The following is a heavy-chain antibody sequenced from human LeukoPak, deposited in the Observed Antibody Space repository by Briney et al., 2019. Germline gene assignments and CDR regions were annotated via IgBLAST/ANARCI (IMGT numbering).Heavy chain of an antibody. Sequence: ASVKVSCKASGYTFTGYYMHWVRQAPGQGLEWMGILNPSDGSTSYAQKFQGRVTMTRDTSTSTVYMELSSLRSEDTAVYYCARAVPGPFFDYWGQGTLVTVPS. J-gene: IGHJ4*02. CDR2: LNPSDGST. D-gene: IGHD6-19*01. CDR3: ARAVPGPFFDY. CDR1: GYTFTGYY. V-gene: IGHV1-46*01.